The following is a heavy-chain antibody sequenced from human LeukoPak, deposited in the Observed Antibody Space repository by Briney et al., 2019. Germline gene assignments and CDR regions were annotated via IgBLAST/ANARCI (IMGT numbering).Heavy chain of an antibody. V-gene: IGHV1-8*01. Sequence: ASVKVSCKASGYTFTSYDNTWVRQATGQGLEWMGLMNPNSGNTGYAQKFQGRVTMTRNTSISTAYMELSSLRSEDTAVYYCARVRVDWVGGLLHNWFDPWGQGTLVTVSS. D-gene: IGHD3-10*01. CDR2: MNPNSGNT. J-gene: IGHJ5*02. CDR1: GYTFTSYD. CDR3: ARVRVDWVGGLLHNWFDP.